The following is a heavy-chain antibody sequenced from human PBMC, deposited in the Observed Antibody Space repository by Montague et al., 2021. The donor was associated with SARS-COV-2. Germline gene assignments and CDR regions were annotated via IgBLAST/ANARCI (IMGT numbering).Heavy chain of an antibody. V-gene: IGHV4-39*07. J-gene: IGHJ6*02. Sequence: SETLSLTCTVSGGSISSSSYYWGWIRQPPGKGLEWIGSIYYSGGTYYNPSLKSRVTISVDTSENQFSLKLSSVTAADTAVYYCARVGRQQLVRLSGMDVWGQGTTVTVSS. CDR2: IYYSGGT. D-gene: IGHD6-13*01. CDR1: GGSISSSSYY. CDR3: ARVGRQQLVRLSGMDV.